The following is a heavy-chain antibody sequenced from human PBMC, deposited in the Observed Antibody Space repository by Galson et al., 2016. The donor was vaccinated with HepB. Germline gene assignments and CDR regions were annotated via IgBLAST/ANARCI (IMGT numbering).Heavy chain of an antibody. CDR2: IYSGGST. Sequence: SLRLSCAASGFTVSTNYMSWVRQAPGKGLEWVSVIYSGGSTYYADSVKGRFTISRDNSKNTLYLQMNSLRAEDTAMYYCARRPSPSSGWHYYFDYWGQGTLVTVSS. CDR1: GFTVSTNY. CDR3: ARRPSPSSGWHYYFDY. V-gene: IGHV3-53*01. D-gene: IGHD6-19*01. J-gene: IGHJ4*02.